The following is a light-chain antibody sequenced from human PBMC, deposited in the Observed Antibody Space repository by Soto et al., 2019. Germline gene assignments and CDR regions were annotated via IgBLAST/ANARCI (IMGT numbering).Light chain of an antibody. V-gene: IGLV2-11*01. CDR2: DVS. Sequence: QSALTQPRSVSGSPGQSVTISCTGTSSDVGGYNYVSWSRQHPGNAPKLMIYDVSKRPSGVPDRFSGSKSGNTASLTISGLHAEDEADYYCCSYAGSYTYVFGTGTKLTVL. CDR3: CSYAGSYTYV. CDR1: SSDVGGYNY. J-gene: IGLJ1*01.